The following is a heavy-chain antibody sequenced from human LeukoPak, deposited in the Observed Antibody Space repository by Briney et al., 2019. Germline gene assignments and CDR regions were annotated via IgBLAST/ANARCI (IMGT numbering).Heavy chain of an antibody. J-gene: IGHJ4*02. CDR2: ISGRDFST. CDR3: AKYYNDISGPQYSIFDY. Sequence: PGGSLRLSCAASGFTFSNYGMTWVRQAPGKGLEWVSAISGRDFSTYHADSLKGRFTISRDKSKNTLYLQMNSLRAEDTAVYYCAKYYNDISGPQYSIFDYWSQGTLVTVSS. CDR1: GFTFSNYG. D-gene: IGHD3-22*01. V-gene: IGHV3-23*01.